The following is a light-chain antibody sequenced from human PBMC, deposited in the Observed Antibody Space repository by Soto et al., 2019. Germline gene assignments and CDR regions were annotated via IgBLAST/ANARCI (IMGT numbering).Light chain of an antibody. J-gene: IGKJ4*01. Sequence: EIVLTQSPGTLSLSPGERATLSCRASQSVSSNLAWYQQKPGQAPRLLIYGASSRATGIPVRFSGSGSGTGFTLTISSLQSEDFAVYYCQQYNNWPRTFGGGTKVDIK. CDR1: QSVSSN. V-gene: IGKV3-15*01. CDR3: QQYNNWPRT. CDR2: GAS.